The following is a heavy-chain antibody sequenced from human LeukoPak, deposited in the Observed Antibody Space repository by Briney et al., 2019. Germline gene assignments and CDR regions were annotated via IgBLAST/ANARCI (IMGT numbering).Heavy chain of an antibody. Sequence: HPGRSLRLSCAASGFTFSSYAMHWVRQAPGKGLGWVAVISYDGSTKYYADSVKGRFTISRDNSKNTLYLQMNSLRAEDTAVYYCARDRDSSGYYAYYFDYWGQGTLVTVSS. V-gene: IGHV3-30-3*01. D-gene: IGHD3-22*01. CDR3: ARDRDSSGYYAYYFDY. J-gene: IGHJ4*02. CDR2: ISYDGSTK. CDR1: GFTFSSYA.